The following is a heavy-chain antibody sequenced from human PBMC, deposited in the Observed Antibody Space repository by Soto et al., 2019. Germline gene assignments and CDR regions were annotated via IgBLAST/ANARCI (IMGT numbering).Heavy chain of an antibody. V-gene: IGHV5-10-1*01. CDR3: ARQIYDSDTGPNFQYYFDS. J-gene: IGHJ4*02. CDR1: GYSFAGYW. D-gene: IGHD3-22*01. CDR2: IDPSDSQT. Sequence: GESLTISCKGSGYSFAGYWITWVRQKPGKGLEWMGRIDPSDSQTYYSPSFRGHVTISVTKSITTVFLQWSSLRASDTAMYYCARQIYDSDTGPNFQYYFDSWGQGTPVTVSS.